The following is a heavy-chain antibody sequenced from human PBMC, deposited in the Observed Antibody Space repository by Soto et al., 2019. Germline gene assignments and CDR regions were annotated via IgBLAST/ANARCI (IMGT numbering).Heavy chain of an antibody. V-gene: IGHV4-4*02. CDR1: GGSISSSNW. J-gene: IGHJ5*02. CDR3: ARVGPYDSGSYMFRYDRFDP. CDR2: IYHSGST. D-gene: IGHD3-10*01. Sequence: SETLSLTCAVSGGSISSSNWWSWVRQPPGKGLEWIGEIYHSGSTNFNPSLKSRVTISVDKSKNQFSLKLSSVTAADTAVYYCARVGPYDSGSYMFRYDRFDPWGQGTQVTVSS.